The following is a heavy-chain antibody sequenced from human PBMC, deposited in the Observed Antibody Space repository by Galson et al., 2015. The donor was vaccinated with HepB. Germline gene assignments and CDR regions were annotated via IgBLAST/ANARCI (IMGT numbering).Heavy chain of an antibody. V-gene: IGHV3-23*01. Sequence: SLRLSCAACGFTFTSYGMSWVRQAPGKGLECVSAISRGGDTSDYADSVKGRFTVSRDSSTNTLYLQMNGLRADDTAIYYCVRGTTAPDYWGQGTLSPSPQ. D-gene: IGHD2/OR15-2a*01. CDR2: ISRGGDTS. CDR3: VRGTTAPDY. J-gene: IGHJ4*02. CDR1: GFTFTSYG.